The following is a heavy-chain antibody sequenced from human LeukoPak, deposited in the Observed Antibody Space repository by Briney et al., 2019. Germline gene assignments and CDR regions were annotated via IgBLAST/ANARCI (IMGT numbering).Heavy chain of an antibody. J-gene: IGHJ4*02. CDR1: QFTFSNYW. D-gene: IGHD2/OR15-2a*01. V-gene: IGHV3-7*01. CDR3: ARGQTTFEV. CDR2: IKRDGSQE. Sequence: SGGSLRLSCAAFQFTFSNYWMSWVRQAPGKGLEWVAHIKRDGSQEQYVGSVKGRFTISRDNAKNSLYLQMSGLRVEDTAVYYCARGQTTFEVWGQGTLVTVSS.